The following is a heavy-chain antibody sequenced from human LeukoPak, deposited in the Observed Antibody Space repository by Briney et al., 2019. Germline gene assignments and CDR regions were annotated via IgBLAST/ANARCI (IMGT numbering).Heavy chain of an antibody. Sequence: PGGSLRLSCAASGFIFSNHAMSWVRQAPGKGLEWVSAISGSGGSTYYADSVKGRFTISRDNSKNTLYLQMNSLRAEDTAVYYCAKGTRTGQTERDGWSPHYYYYGMDVWGQGTTVTVSS. CDR1: GFIFSNHA. V-gene: IGHV3-23*01. J-gene: IGHJ6*02. D-gene: IGHD6-19*01. CDR3: AKGTRTGQTERDGWSPHYYYYGMDV. CDR2: ISGSGGST.